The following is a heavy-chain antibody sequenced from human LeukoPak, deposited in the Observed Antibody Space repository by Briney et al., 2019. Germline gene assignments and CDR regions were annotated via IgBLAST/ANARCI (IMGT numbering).Heavy chain of an antibody. V-gene: IGHV6-1*01. CDR2: TYYRSQWHY. Sequence: SQTLSLTCAISRDSVSSNSVAWNWIRQTPSRGLEWLGRTYYRSQWHYDYAVSVKSRIIINPDTSKNQFSLHPNSVTPEDTAVYYCARSSIKSFDYWGQGTLVTVSS. CDR1: RDSVSSNSVA. J-gene: IGHJ4*02. CDR3: ARSSIKSFDY.